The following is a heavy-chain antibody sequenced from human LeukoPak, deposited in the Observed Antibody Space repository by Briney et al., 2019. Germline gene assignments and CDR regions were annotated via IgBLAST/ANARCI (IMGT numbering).Heavy chain of an antibody. CDR1: GYTFTAYY. V-gene: IGHV1-2*02. CDR3: ARGLLSTFYYVSGTYYNLPDFDY. J-gene: IGHJ4*02. CDR2: INPNSGGT. D-gene: IGHD3-10*01. Sequence: ASMKVSCKASGYTFTAYYMHWVRQAPGQGLEWMGCINPNSGGTDYAQKFQGRVTMTRDTSISTAYMELTRLRSDDTAVYYCARGLLSTFYYVSGTYYNLPDFDYWGQGTLITVSS.